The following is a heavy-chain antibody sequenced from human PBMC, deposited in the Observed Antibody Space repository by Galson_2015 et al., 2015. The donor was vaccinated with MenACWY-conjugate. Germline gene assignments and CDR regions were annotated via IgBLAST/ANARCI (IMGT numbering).Heavy chain of an antibody. V-gene: IGHV3-7*01. CDR3: ARPRLSDSSSSLAH. CDR1: GFTFSGFW. Sequence: SLRLSCAAYGFTFSGFWMGWVRQSPGKGLEWVAYIRHDGSEKYYVDSVKGRFAVSRDNAKNTLYLQMNSLRAEDTALYYCARPRLSDSSSSLAHWGRGTLVTVSS. CDR2: IRHDGSEK. J-gene: IGHJ1*01. D-gene: IGHD6-6*01.